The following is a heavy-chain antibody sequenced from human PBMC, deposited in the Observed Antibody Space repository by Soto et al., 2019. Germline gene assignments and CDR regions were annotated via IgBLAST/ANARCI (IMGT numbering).Heavy chain of an antibody. CDR1: GGSISSGDYY. V-gene: IGHV4-30-4*01. CDR2: IYYSGST. J-gene: IGHJ4*02. D-gene: IGHD3-10*01. CDR3: ARAQGSGFLVS. Sequence: SETLSLTCTVSGGSISSGDYYWSWIRQPPGKGLERIGYIYYSGSTYYNPSLKSRVTISVDTSKNQFSLKLSSVTAADTAVYYCARAQGSGFLVSWGQGTLVTVSS.